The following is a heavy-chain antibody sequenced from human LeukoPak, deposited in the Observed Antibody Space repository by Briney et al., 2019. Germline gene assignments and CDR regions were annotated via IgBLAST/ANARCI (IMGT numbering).Heavy chain of an antibody. CDR1: GFTFGYYA. CDR2: MRSKAYGGTT. Sequence: PGGSLRLSCTTSGFTFGYYAMSWVRQAPGKGLEWVGFMRSKAYGGTTEYAASVKGRFTISRDDSKSMAYLQMNSLKTEDTAVYYCTRDLRVGATEYFQDWGQGNPVIVSS. D-gene: IGHD1-26*01. J-gene: IGHJ1*01. CDR3: TRDLRVGATEYFQD. V-gene: IGHV3-49*04.